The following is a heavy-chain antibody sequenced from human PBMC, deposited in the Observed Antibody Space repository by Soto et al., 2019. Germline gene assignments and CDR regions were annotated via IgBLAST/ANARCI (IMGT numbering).Heavy chain of an antibody. CDR3: ARQSVRWVARGFKQTYYFDY. CDR2: IYYSGST. CDR1: GGSISSSSYY. V-gene: IGHV4-39*01. D-gene: IGHD3-10*01. Sequence: QLQLQESGPGLVKPSETLSLTCTVSGGSISSSSYYWGWIRQPPGKGLEWIGSIYYSGSTYYNPSLQSRVTISVDTSKNQCSLKLSSVTAADTAVYYCARQSVRWVARGFKQTYYFDYWGQGTLVTVSS. J-gene: IGHJ4*02.